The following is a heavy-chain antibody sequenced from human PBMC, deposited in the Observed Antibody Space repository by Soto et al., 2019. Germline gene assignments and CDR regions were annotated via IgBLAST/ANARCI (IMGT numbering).Heavy chain of an antibody. CDR3: TSSYSTSSSPDY. V-gene: IGHV4-59*01. J-gene: IGHJ4*02. CDR1: GGSMGNYY. CDR2: VYHSGST. D-gene: IGHD6-6*01. Sequence: SETLSPTCSVSGGSMGNYYWNWIRQPPGRGLEWIGYVYHSGSTNYNPSLKSRVSMSVDVSRNHFSLTLHSVTAADTAVYFCTSSYSTSSSPDYWGQGTLVTVSS.